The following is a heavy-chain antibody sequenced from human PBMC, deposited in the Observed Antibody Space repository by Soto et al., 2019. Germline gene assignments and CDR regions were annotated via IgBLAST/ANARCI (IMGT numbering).Heavy chain of an antibody. Sequence: GGSLRLSCAASGFTFSSYGMHWVRQAPGKGLEWVAVIWYDGSNKYYADSVKGRFTISRDNSKTTLYLQMNSLRAEDTAVYYCASNRGHDYGVYGDYDDYYYYMDVWGKGTTVTVSS. J-gene: IGHJ6*03. CDR3: ASNRGHDYGVYGDYDDYYYYMDV. CDR1: GFTFSSYG. D-gene: IGHD4-17*01. CDR2: IWYDGSNK. V-gene: IGHV3-33*01.